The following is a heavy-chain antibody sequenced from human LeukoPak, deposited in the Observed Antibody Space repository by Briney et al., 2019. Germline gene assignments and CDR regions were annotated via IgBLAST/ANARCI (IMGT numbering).Heavy chain of an antibody. J-gene: IGHJ5*02. V-gene: IGHV4-59*08. CDR3: ARVGEAVNWFDP. CDR2: IYYSGST. D-gene: IGHD2-15*01. CDR1: GGSISSYY. Sequence: SETLSLTCTVSGGSISSYYWSWIRQPPGKGLEWIGYIYYSGSTNYNPSLKSRVIISVDTSKNQFSLKLSSVTAADTAVYYCARVGEAVNWFDPWGQGTLVTVSS.